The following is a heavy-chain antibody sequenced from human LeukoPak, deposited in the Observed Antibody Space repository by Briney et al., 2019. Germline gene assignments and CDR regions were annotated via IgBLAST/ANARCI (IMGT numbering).Heavy chain of an antibody. V-gene: IGHV3-9*03. CDR1: GFNFDEYA. Sequence: PGGSLRLSCAASGFNFDEYAMHWVRHAPGKGLEWVSGISWNSGTIRYADSVKGRFTISRDNAKNSLYLEMNSLRAEDMGLYYCAKGLKYYYYYYMDVWGRGTTVSVSS. CDR2: ISWNSGTI. J-gene: IGHJ6*03. CDR3: AKGLKYYYYYYMDV.